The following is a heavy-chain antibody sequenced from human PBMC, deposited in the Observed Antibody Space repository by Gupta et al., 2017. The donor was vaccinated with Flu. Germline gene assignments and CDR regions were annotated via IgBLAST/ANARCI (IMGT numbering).Heavy chain of an antibody. V-gene: IGHV3-48*03. D-gene: IGHD2-21*02. CDR3: ARERYCGGDCYGSSDY. CDR1: GFTFSSYE. J-gene: IGHJ4*02. CDR2: ISSSGSTI. Sequence: EVQLVESGGGLVQPGGSLRLSCAASGFTFSSYEMNWVRQAPGKGLEWVSYISSSGSTIYYADSVKGRFTISRDNAKNSLYLQMNSLRAEDTAVYDWARERYCGGDCYGSSDYWGQGTRVTVSS.